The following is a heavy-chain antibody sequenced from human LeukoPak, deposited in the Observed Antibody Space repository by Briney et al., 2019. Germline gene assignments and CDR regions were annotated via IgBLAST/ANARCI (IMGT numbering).Heavy chain of an antibody. D-gene: IGHD2-2*01. J-gene: IGHJ4*02. CDR2: IIPILGIA. V-gene: IGHV1-69*04. CDR1: GGTFSSYA. Sequence: SVKVSCKASGGTFSSYAISWMRQAPGQGLEWMGRIIPILGIANYAQKFQGRVTITADKSTSTAYMELSSLRSEDTAVYYCARSIVVVPAAIDYWGQGTLSPSPQ. CDR3: ARSIVVVPAAIDY.